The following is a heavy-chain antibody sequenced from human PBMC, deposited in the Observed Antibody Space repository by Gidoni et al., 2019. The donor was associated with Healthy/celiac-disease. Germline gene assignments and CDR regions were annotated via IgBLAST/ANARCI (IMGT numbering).Heavy chain of an antibody. V-gene: IGHV1-2*02. D-gene: IGHD3-3*01. J-gene: IGHJ4*02. CDR1: GYTFTGYY. Sequence: QVQLVQSGAEVKKPGASVKVSCKASGYTFTGYYIHWVRQAPGQGLAWMVWINHNSGGTNDEQKFQGRVTMTRDTSISTAYMELSRLRSDDTAVYYCAKGSNDFWSGYHGGHPDYFDYWGQGTLVTVSS. CDR3: AKGSNDFWSGYHGGHPDYFDY. CDR2: INHNSGGT.